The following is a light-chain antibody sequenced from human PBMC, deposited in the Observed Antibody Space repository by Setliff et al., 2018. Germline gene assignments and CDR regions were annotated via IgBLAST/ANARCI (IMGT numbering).Light chain of an antibody. J-gene: IGLJ1*01. Sequence: ALTQPTSVSGSPGQSITISCSGTSSDVGSYDLVSWYQQHPGKAPKLIIYAVSDRPSGVSNRFSGSKSGNTASLTISGLQTEDEADYYCNAYTSGSTYVFGTGTKVTVL. CDR2: AVS. V-gene: IGLV2-14*03. CDR1: SSDVGSYDL. CDR3: NAYTSGSTYV.